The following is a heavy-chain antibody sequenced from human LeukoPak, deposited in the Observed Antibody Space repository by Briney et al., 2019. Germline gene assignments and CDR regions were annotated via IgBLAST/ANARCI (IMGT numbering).Heavy chain of an antibody. CDR2: ISWNSGSI. Sequence: GGPLRLSCAASGFTFDDYAMHWVRQAPGKGLEWVSGISWNSGSIGYADSVKGRFTISRDNAKNSLYLQMSSLRAEDTALYYCAKEGTYAKNWFDPWGQGTLVTVSS. D-gene: IGHD1-1*01. V-gene: IGHV3-9*01. J-gene: IGHJ5*02. CDR1: GFTFDDYA. CDR3: AKEGTYAKNWFDP.